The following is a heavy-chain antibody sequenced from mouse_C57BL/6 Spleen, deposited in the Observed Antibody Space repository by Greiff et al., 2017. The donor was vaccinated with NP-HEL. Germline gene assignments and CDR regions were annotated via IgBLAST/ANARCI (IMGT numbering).Heavy chain of an antibody. J-gene: IGHJ2*01. CDR2: IDPSYVYT. V-gene: IGHV1-50*01. D-gene: IGHD1-3*01. CDR1: VYTFTSYW. Sequence: QVQLQQPGAELVKPVSSVKLSPKASVYTFTSYWIQWLKQRPGQGLEWIGEIDPSYVYTNYHQKFKGKATLTVDTSSSTAYMQLSSLTSEDSAVYYGTTLAVVAAADYWGQGTTLTVSS. CDR3: TTLAVVAAADY.